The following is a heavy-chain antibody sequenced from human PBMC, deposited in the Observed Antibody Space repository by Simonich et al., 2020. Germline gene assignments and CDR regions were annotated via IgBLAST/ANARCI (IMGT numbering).Heavy chain of an antibody. CDR3: ARHAGFAFDI. D-gene: IGHD6-13*01. V-gene: IGHV4-39*01. J-gene: IGHJ3*02. Sequence: QLQLQESGPGLVKPSETLSLTCTVSGGSISSSSYYWGWIRQPPGKGLEGIGSIYLSGSNYNNPSLKSRVTISVETSKNQFSLKLSSVTAADTAVYYCARHAGFAFDIWGQGTMVTVSS. CDR2: IYLSGSN. CDR1: GGSISSSSYY.